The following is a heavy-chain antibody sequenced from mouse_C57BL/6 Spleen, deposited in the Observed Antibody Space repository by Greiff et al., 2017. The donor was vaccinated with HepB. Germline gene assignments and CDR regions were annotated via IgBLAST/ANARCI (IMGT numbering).Heavy chain of an antibody. CDR2: IDPETGGT. D-gene: IGHD1-1*01. V-gene: IGHV1-15*01. CDR1: GYTFTDYE. CDR3: TREVLRTWFAY. J-gene: IGHJ3*01. Sequence: VQLQQSGAELVRPGASVTLSCKASGYTFTDYEMHWVKQTPVHGLDWIGAIDPETGGTAYNQKFKGKAILTADKSSSTAYMELRSLTSEDSAGYYFTREVLRTWFAYWGQGTLVTVSA.